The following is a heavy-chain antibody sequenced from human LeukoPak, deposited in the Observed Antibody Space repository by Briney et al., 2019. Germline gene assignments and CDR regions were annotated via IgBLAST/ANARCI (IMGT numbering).Heavy chain of an antibody. D-gene: IGHD3-22*01. CDR2: VSPSHTTR. CDR1: GYTFRQYS. V-gene: IGHV1-18*01. J-gene: IGHJ3*02. CDR3: AKSNGYGLIDI. Sequence: ASVKLSCKASGYTFRQYSISWVRQAPGKGFEWMGWVSPSHTTRVYAQEFQGRVTMTADTNTNTVSMEPRSLRFDGTAVYYCAKSNGYGLIDIWGQGTMVTVSS.